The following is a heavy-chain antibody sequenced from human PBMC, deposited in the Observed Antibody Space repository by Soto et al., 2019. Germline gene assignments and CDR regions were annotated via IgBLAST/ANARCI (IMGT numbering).Heavy chain of an antibody. CDR1: GGSFSAYY. V-gene: IGHV4-34*01. CDR3: VRGLRYSGMDV. CDR2: IDHSGST. Sequence: SETLSLPCAVNGGSFSAYYWTWIHQPPGRGLEWIGEIDHSGSTNYNPSLESRVTISIDTAKNRFSLNVTSVTAADTAVYYCVRGLRYSGMDVWGQGTTVTVSS. D-gene: IGHD2-15*01. J-gene: IGHJ6*02.